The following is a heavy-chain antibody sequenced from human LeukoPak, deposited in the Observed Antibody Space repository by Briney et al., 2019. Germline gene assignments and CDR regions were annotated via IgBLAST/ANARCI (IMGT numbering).Heavy chain of an antibody. Sequence: ASVKVSCKASGDTFSSYAMNWVRQAPGQGLEWMGWINTNTGNPTYAQGFTGRFVFSLDTSVSTAYLQISSLKAEDTAVYYCARTNDYGDETYYFDYWGQGTLVTVSS. J-gene: IGHJ4*02. CDR1: GDTFSSYA. D-gene: IGHD4-17*01. CDR2: INTNTGNP. V-gene: IGHV7-4-1*02. CDR3: ARTNDYGDETYYFDY.